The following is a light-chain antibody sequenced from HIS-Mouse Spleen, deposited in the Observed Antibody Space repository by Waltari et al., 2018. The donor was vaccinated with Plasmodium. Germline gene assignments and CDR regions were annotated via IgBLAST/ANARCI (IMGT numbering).Light chain of an antibody. CDR2: EES. V-gene: IGLV3-10*01. J-gene: IGLJ3*02. Sequence: SYQLTQPPSVSVSPGHTARITCSGDALQQKYAYWYQQTAGPAPVLVSYEESKRPSGIPERFSGSSSGTMATVTISGAQVEDEADYYCYSTDSSGNHRVFGGGTKLTVL. CDR1: ALQQKY. CDR3: YSTDSSGNHRV.